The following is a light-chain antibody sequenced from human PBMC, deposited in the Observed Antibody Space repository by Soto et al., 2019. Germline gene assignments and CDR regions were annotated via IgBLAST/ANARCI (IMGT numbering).Light chain of an antibody. V-gene: IGKV1-5*03. CDR1: QSISDW. J-gene: IGKJ1*01. Sequence: DIQLTQSPSTLSASVGDRVTITCRASQSISDWLAWYQQKPGKAPKLLIYRASNLESGVPSRFSGSGSGTEFTLAISSLQPDDFATYYCQQYNAYWTFAQGTKVEIK. CDR3: QQYNAYWT. CDR2: RAS.